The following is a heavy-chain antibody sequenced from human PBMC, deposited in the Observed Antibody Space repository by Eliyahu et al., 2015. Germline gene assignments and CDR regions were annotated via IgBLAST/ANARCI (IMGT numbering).Heavy chain of an antibody. J-gene: IGHJ6*02. Sequence: QVQLVESGGGVVQPGRSLRLSXXASGFPFXXYGMXWVRQAPGKGLEWVAVISYDGSNKYYADSVKGRFTISRDNSKNTLYLQMNSLRAEDTAVYYCARERPVRRNYYYYGMDVWGQGTTVTVSS. CDR2: ISYDGSNK. D-gene: IGHD6-25*01. CDR1: GFPFXXYG. CDR3: ARERPVRRNYYYYGMDV. V-gene: IGHV3-30*03.